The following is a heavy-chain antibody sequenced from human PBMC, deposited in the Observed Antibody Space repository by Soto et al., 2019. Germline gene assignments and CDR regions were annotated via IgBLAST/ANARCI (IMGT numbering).Heavy chain of an antibody. V-gene: IGHV4-61*01. J-gene: IGHJ4*02. CDR3: ARRYSSSLDF. D-gene: IGHD6-13*01. CDR1: GGSISSGYYY. CDR2: IFYSGST. Sequence: SETLSLTCTVSGGSISSGYYYWSWIRQPPGKGLEWIGYIFYSGSTNYNPSLKSRVTISVDTSKNQFSLKLSSVTAADTAVYYCARRYSSSLDFWGQGTLVTVSS.